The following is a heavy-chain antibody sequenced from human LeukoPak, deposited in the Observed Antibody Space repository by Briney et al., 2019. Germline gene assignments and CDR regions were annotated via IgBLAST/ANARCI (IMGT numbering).Heavy chain of an antibody. D-gene: IGHD2-21*01. CDR1: GGSISDYY. J-gene: IGHJ4*02. CDR3: AREYSSFDY. Sequence: SETLFLTCTVSGGSISDYYWHWIRQPPRKGLEWIGFISYSGSTNYNPSLKSRVTISIDPSKNQSSLKLSSVTAADTAVYYCAREYSSFDYWGQGTLVTVSS. CDR2: ISYSGST. V-gene: IGHV4-59*01.